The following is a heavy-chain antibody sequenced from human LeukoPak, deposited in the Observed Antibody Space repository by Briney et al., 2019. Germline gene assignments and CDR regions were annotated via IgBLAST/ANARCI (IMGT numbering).Heavy chain of an antibody. J-gene: IGHJ4*02. CDR1: GFTFDDYA. V-gene: IGHV3-9*01. D-gene: IGHD4-23*01. CDR2: ISWNSGSI. CDR3: AKDIDYGGTRTPHYFDY. Sequence: GGSLRLSCAAPGFTFDDYAMHWVRQALGKGLEWVSDISWNSGSIGYADSVKGRFTISRDNAKNSLYLQMNNLRAEDTALYYCAKDIDYGGTRTPHYFDYWGQGTLVTVSS.